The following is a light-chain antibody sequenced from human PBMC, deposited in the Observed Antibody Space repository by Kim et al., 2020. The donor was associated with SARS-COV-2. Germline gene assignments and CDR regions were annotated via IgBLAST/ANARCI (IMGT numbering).Light chain of an antibody. CDR1: SSDIGGNK. Sequence: PGQRGTISCSGSSSDIGGNKGSWDQRGPGTAPKPLIYRNNRRPAGVPDRGAGSKSGASASLAVSGLRSEDEADYYCATWDDNHVVFGGGTQLTVL. V-gene: IGLV1-47*01. CDR2: RNN. CDR3: ATWDDNHVV. J-gene: IGLJ2*01.